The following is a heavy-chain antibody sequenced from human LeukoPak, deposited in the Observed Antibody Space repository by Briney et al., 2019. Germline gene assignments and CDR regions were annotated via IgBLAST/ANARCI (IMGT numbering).Heavy chain of an antibody. CDR3: AKEGGDDYGDYGDLWYYY. D-gene: IGHD4-17*01. J-gene: IGHJ4*02. Sequence: GRSLRLSCAASGFTFSSYGMHWVRQAPGKGLEWVAVISYDGSNKYYADSVKGRFTISRGNSKNTLYLQMNSLRAEDTAVYYCAKEGGDDYGDYGDLWYYYWGQGTLVTVSS. CDR1: GFTFSSYG. V-gene: IGHV3-30*18. CDR2: ISYDGSNK.